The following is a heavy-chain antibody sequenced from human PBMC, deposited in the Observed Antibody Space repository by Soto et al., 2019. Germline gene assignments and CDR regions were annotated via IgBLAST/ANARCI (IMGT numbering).Heavy chain of an antibody. J-gene: IGHJ4*02. V-gene: IGHV1-3*01. D-gene: IGHD6-13*01. CDR1: GYTFTNYA. Sequence: QVQLVQSGAEVKKPGASVKVSCEASGYTFTNYAMHWVRQAPGQRLEWMGWINAGNGNTKYSQKFQGRVTITRDTSASTAYMELSSLRSEDTAVFYCARVGAAAGPYYFDYWGQGTLVTVSS. CDR3: ARVGAAAGPYYFDY. CDR2: INAGNGNT.